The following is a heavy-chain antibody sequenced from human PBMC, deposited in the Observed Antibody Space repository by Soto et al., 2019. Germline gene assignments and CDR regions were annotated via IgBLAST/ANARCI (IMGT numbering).Heavy chain of an antibody. CDR1: GYTFTGYY. Sequence: ASVKVSCKASGYTFTGYYMHWVRQAPGQGLEWMGWINPNSGGTNHAQKFQGWVTMTRDTSISTAYMELSRLRSDDTAVYYCARGTDGITMEGPGMDVWGQGTTVTVSS. CDR2: INPNSGGT. D-gene: IGHD3-10*01. CDR3: ARGTDGITMEGPGMDV. V-gene: IGHV1-2*04. J-gene: IGHJ6*02.